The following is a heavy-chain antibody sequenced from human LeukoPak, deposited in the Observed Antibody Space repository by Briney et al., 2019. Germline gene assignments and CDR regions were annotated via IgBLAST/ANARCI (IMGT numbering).Heavy chain of an antibody. CDR1: GFTFNNYA. CDR3: AEDQGIQLWLKYFQH. V-gene: IGHV3-23*01. CDR2: ISGSGGTT. J-gene: IGHJ1*01. D-gene: IGHD5-18*01. Sequence: GGSLRLSCAASGFTFNNYAMTWVRQAPGKGLEWVSAISGSGGTTLYADSVKGRFTISRDNSKSTLYLQMNSLRAEDTAVYYCAEDQGIQLWLKYFQHWGQGTLVTVSS.